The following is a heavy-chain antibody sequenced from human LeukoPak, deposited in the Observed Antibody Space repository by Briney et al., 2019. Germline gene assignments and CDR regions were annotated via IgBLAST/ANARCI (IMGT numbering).Heavy chain of an antibody. CDR2: IYYSGST. CDR1: GVSISSGGYY. Sequence: KASQTLSLTCTVSGVSISSGGYYWSWIRQHPGKGLEWIGYIYYSGSTYYNPSLKSRVTISVDTSKNQFSLKLSSVTAADTAVYYCARGGVGATTNEFDYWGQGTLVTVSS. CDR3: ARGGVGATTNEFDY. J-gene: IGHJ4*02. D-gene: IGHD1-26*01. V-gene: IGHV4-31*03.